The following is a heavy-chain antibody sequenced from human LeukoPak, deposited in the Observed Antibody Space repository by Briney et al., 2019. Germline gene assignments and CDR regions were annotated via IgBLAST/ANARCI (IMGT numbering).Heavy chain of an antibody. CDR2: IYHRGTT. CDR1: GGSISGTNW. J-gene: IGHJ5*02. D-gene: IGHD5-12*01. CDR3: ARFQGGYTAYDQFAAEP. Sequence: SETLSLTCAVSGGSISGTNWWSWVRQPPGKGLEWLGDIYHRGTTNYNPSLKSRVTISVDKSKNQFSLKLSSVTAADTAVYYCARFQGGYTAYDQFAAEPWGQGTLVTVSS. V-gene: IGHV4-4*02.